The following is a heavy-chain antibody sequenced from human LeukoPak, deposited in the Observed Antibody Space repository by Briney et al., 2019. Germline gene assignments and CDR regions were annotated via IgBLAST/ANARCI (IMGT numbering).Heavy chain of an antibody. D-gene: IGHD2-2*01. V-gene: IGHV1-46*01. Sequence: GASVKVSCKASGYTFTSYYMHWVRQAPGQGLEWMGIINPSGGSTSYAQKFQGRVTMTRDTSTSTVYMELSSLRSEDTAVYYCASSLICSSTSCYRDYYYYYGMDVWGQGTTVTVSS. CDR2: INPSGGST. CDR3: ASSLICSSTSCYRDYYYYYGMDV. J-gene: IGHJ6*02. CDR1: GYTFTSYY.